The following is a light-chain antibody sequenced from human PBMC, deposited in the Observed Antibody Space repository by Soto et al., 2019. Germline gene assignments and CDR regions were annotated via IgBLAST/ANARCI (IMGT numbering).Light chain of an antibody. CDR3: SSYTGSNINTVV. J-gene: IGLJ2*01. Sequence: QSVLTQPASVSGSPGQSITISCTGTSSDIGKYNYVSWCQQHPAKAPKLIIFEVSTRPSGVSNRFSGSKSGNTASLTISGLQAEDEADYSCSSYTGSNINTVVFGGGTQLTVL. CDR1: SSDIGKYNY. V-gene: IGLV2-14*01. CDR2: EVS.